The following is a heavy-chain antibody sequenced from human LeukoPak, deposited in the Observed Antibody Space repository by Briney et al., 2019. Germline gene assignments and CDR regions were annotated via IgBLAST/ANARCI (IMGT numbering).Heavy chain of an antibody. CDR1: GGSISSSSYY. V-gene: IGHV4-39*07. Sequence: PSETLSLTCTVSGGSISSSSYYWGWIRQPPGKGLEWIGSIYYSGSTYYNPSLKSRVTISVDTSKNQFSLKLSSVTAADTAVYYCARSHLRGGSGSYYTYWGQGTLVTVSS. CDR2: IYYSGST. CDR3: ARSHLRGGSGSYYTY. J-gene: IGHJ4*02. D-gene: IGHD3-10*01.